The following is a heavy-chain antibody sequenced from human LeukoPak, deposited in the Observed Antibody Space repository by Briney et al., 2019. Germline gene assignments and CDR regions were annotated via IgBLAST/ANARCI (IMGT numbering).Heavy chain of an antibody. CDR1: GFTFSSYA. CDR3: ARELVTDAFDM. D-gene: IGHD4-23*01. CDR2: ISYDGGNK. V-gene: IGHV3-30-3*01. Sequence: QPGGSLRLSCAASGFTFSSYAMHWVRQAPGKGLEWVAVISYDGGNKYYADSVKGRFTISRDNPKNTLYLQMNSLRAEDTAVYYCARELVTDAFDMWGQGTMVTVSS. J-gene: IGHJ3*02.